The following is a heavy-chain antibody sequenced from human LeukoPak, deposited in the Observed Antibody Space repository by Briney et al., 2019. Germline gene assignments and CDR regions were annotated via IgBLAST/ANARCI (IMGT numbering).Heavy chain of an antibody. V-gene: IGHV3-7*01. D-gene: IGHD6-19*01. CDR3: ASSGWYSTPNWFDP. J-gene: IGHJ5*02. CDR1: GFTFTNYW. CDR2: IKQDGSEK. Sequence: PGGSLRLSCAASGFTFTNYWMSWVRQAPGKGLELVANIKQDGSEKYYVDSVKGRFTISRDNAKNSLYLQMNSLRAEDTAMYYCASSGWYSTPNWFDPWGQGTLVIVSS.